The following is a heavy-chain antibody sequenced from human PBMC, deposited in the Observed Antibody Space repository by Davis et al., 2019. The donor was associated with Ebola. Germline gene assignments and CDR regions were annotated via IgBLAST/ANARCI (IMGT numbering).Heavy chain of an antibody. D-gene: IGHD3-10*01. Sequence: GSLRLSCTVSGGSISSYYWSWIRQPPGKGLEWIGYIYYSGSTNYNPSLKSRVTISVDTSKNQFSLKLSSVTAADTAVYYCARMDCYYGSGTNRFDPWGQGTLVTVSS. CDR1: GGSISSYY. CDR2: IYYSGST. V-gene: IGHV4-59*12. CDR3: ARMDCYYGSGTNRFDP. J-gene: IGHJ5*02.